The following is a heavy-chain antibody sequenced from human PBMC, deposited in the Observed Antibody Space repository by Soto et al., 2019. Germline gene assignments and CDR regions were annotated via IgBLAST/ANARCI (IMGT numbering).Heavy chain of an antibody. J-gene: IGHJ3*02. V-gene: IGHV3-9*01. D-gene: IGHD2-15*01. CDR2: ISWNSGSI. Sequence: EVQLVESGGGLVQPGMSLRLSCAASGFTFDDYAMHWVRQAPGKGLEWVSGISWNSGSIGYADSVKGRFTISRDNAKNSLYLQMNSLRAEDTTLYYCAKLWDIVVVVAASQGSDAFDIWGQGTMVTVSS. CDR3: AKLWDIVVVVAASQGSDAFDI. CDR1: GFTFDDYA.